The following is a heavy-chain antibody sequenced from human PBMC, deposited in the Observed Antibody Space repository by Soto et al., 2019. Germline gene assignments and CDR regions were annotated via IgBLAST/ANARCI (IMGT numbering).Heavy chain of an antibody. V-gene: IGHV3-9*01. CDR3: TKVGGLYDFWSGPLHFDL. Sequence: EAQLVESGGGFVQPGRSLRLSCAGSGFIFDDFAIHWVRQAPGKGLEWVSGISWNSDSIGYADSVKGRFTISRDNAKNSLYLQMSSLRVEDTALYYCTKVGGLYDFWSGPLHFDLWGQGTLVTVSS. CDR2: ISWNSDSI. CDR1: GFIFDDFA. J-gene: IGHJ4*02. D-gene: IGHD3-3*01.